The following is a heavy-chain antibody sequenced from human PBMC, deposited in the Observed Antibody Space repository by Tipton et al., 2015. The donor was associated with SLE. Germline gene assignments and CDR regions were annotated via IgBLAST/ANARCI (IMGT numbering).Heavy chain of an antibody. Sequence: QVQLVQSGAEVKKPGASVKISCKASGYTFTSHYMHWVRQAPGQGLEWMGGIIPIFGTANYAEKFQGRVTMTRDTSTSTVYMELSSLRSEDTAVYYCARVRSTTVTTSFDYWGQGTLVTVSS. CDR2: IIPIFGTA. CDR3: ARVRSTTVTTSFDY. D-gene: IGHD4-17*01. CDR1: GYTFTSHY. J-gene: IGHJ4*02. V-gene: IGHV1-46*01.